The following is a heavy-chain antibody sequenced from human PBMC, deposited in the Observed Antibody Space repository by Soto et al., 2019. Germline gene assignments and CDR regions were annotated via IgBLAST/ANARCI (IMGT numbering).Heavy chain of an antibody. D-gene: IGHD3-10*01. CDR1: CGSVSSGSYY. Sequence: SETLSLTCTVSCGSVSSGSYYWSWIRQPPGKGLEWIGYIYYSGSTNYNPSLKSRVTISVDTSKNQFSLKLSSVTATDTAVYYCARDCSSMVRGVMDYYYYYGMDVWGQGTTVNVSS. CDR3: ARDCSSMVRGVMDYYYYYGMDV. CDR2: IYYSGST. J-gene: IGHJ6*01. V-gene: IGHV4-61*01.